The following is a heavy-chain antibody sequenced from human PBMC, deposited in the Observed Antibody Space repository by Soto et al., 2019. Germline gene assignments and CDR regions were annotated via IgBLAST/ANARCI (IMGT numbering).Heavy chain of an antibody. Sequence: SGGSLRLSCAASGFTFGSYGMHWVRQAPGKGLEWVAIIWYDGSNKYYADSVKGRFTISRDNSKNTLYLQMNSLRAEDTAVYYCARPGGEGGYDYYFDYWGQGTLVTVSS. CDR1: GFTFGSYG. D-gene: IGHD5-12*01. J-gene: IGHJ4*02. V-gene: IGHV3-33*01. CDR3: ARPGGEGGYDYYFDY. CDR2: IWYDGSNK.